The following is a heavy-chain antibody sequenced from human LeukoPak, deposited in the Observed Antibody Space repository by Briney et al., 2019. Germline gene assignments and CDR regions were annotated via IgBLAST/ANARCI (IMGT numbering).Heavy chain of an antibody. Sequence: SVKVSCKASGYTFTGYYMHWVRQAPGQGLEWMGWINPNSGGTNYAQKFQGRVTMTRDTSISTVYMELSRLRSDDTAVYYCAKEEAYCSSTSCSAPFDYWGQGTLVTVSS. CDR1: GYTFTGYY. J-gene: IGHJ4*02. V-gene: IGHV1-2*02. CDR2: INPNSGGT. D-gene: IGHD2-2*01. CDR3: AKEEAYCSSTSCSAPFDY.